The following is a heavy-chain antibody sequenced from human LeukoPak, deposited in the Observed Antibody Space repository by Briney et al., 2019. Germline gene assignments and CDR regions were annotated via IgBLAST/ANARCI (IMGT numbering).Heavy chain of an antibody. D-gene: IGHD3-10*01. Sequence: PGGSLRLSCAASGFTFSSYEMNWVRQAPGKGLEWVSYISSSGSTIYYADSAKGRFTISRDNSKNTLYLQMNSLRAEDTAVYYCAKGGALLWFGELYDYWGQGTLVTVSS. CDR2: ISSSGSTI. CDR3: AKGGALLWFGELYDY. V-gene: IGHV3-48*03. J-gene: IGHJ4*02. CDR1: GFTFSSYE.